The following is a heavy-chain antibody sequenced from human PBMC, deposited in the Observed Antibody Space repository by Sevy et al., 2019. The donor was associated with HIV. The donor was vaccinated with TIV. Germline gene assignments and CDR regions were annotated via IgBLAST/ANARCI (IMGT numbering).Heavy chain of an antibody. CDR3: ARDLPSAGTNPFYYYGMDV. CDR2: ISYDGSKK. D-gene: IGHD4-17*01. J-gene: IGHJ6*02. V-gene: IGHV3-30*04. Sequence: GGSLRLSCAASGFTFSIYAIHWVRQAPGKGLEWVAVISYDGSKKYYVDSVKGRFTISRDNSKNTLYLHMNSLRPEDTAVYYCARDLPSAGTNPFYYYGMDVWGQGTTVTVSS. CDR1: GFTFSIYA.